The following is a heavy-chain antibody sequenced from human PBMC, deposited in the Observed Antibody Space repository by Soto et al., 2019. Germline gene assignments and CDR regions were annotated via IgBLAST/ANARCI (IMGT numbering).Heavy chain of an antibody. V-gene: IGHV3-21*01. CDR3: AREETAWPLAYGLDV. CDR2: IGRRSDI. CDR1: GFNFITYS. D-gene: IGHD2-21*02. Sequence: SGGSLRQSFESSGFNFITYSMHCVRQATVQVLEWVSSIGRRSDIYYADSVKGRFTSSRDNAKNSVSLQMNSLRDEGTAAYYCAREETAWPLAYGLDVWGQGTTVTVSS. J-gene: IGHJ6*02.